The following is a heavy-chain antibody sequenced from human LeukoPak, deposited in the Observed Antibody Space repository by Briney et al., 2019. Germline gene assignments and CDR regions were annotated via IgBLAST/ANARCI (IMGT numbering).Heavy chain of an antibody. J-gene: IGHJ5*02. CDR3: ARVIAAAAGSGWFDP. V-gene: IGHV3-33*01. Sequence: TGGSLRLSCAASGFTFSSYGMHWVRQAPGKGLEWVAVIWYDGSNKYYADSVKGRFTISRDNSKNTLYLQMNSLRAEDTAVYYCARVIAAAAGSGWFDPWGQGTLVTVSS. CDR1: GFTFSSYG. CDR2: IWYDGSNK. D-gene: IGHD6-13*01.